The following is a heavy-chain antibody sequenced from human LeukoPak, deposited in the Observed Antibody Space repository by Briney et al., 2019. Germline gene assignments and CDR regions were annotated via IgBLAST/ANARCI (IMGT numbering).Heavy chain of an antibody. Sequence: GGSLRLSCAASGFTFSNFGMHWVRQAPGKGLDWVAFIQYDGNNKYYSDSVKGRFTISRDNSKNTLYLQMNSLRAEDTAVYYCAKDPWYQAVAATWYFDYWGQGTLVTVSS. V-gene: IGHV3-30*02. CDR2: IQYDGNNK. CDR1: GFTFSNFG. CDR3: AKDPWYQAVAATWYFDY. J-gene: IGHJ4*02. D-gene: IGHD6-19*01.